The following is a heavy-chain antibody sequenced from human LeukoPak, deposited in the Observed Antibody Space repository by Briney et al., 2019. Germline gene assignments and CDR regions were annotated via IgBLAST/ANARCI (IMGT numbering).Heavy chain of an antibody. Sequence: GGSLRLSCAASGFTFDDYAMHWVRQAPGKGLVWVSRIDNDGGSTTYADSVKGRFTISRDNAKNTLYLQMNSVRAEDTAVYYCARSWFPYYFDYWGQGTLVTVSS. J-gene: IGHJ4*02. CDR2: IDNDGGST. V-gene: IGHV3-74*01. CDR3: ARSWFPYYFDY. CDR1: GFTFDDYA. D-gene: IGHD3-9*01.